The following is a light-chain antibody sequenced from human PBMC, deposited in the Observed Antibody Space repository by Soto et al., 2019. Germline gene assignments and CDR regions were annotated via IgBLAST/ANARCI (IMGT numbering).Light chain of an antibody. V-gene: IGKV1-5*01. J-gene: IGKJ1*01. Sequence: NQMTESPSTLSATAGDRVTITCRASQSISSWLAWYQHKPGKAPKLLIYDASNLDSGVPSRFSGSGSGTEFSLTSSNLQPDDCATYYCQQYENYWTFGQGTKVDI. CDR1: QSISSW. CDR2: DAS. CDR3: QQYENYWT.